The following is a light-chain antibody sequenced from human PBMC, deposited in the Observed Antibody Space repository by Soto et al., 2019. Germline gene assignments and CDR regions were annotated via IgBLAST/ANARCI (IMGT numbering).Light chain of an antibody. V-gene: IGKV1-39*01. J-gene: IGKJ1*01. Sequence: DIQMTQSPSTLSASVGDRVTITCRASQSINTYLNWYQQKPGKAPKLLIYGASSLQSGVPLRFSRSGSGTDFTLTISSLEPEDFATYYCQESYSPLWGTCGQGTKV. CDR3: QESYSPLWGT. CDR1: QSINTY. CDR2: GAS.